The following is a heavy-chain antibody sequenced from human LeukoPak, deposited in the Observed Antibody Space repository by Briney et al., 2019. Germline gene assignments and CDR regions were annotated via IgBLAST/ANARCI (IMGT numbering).Heavy chain of an antibody. V-gene: IGHV3-11*06. CDR3: ARQGLYDSSDFWTFQH. D-gene: IGHD3/OR15-3a*01. J-gene: IGHJ1*01. CDR1: GFTFSDYY. Sequence: NPGGSLRLSCAASGFTFSDYYMSWLRQTPEKGLEWLSYISSSSGYKNYPASLKGRFTISRHNAKNSVYLQMTSLSPEDTAVYYCARQGLYDSSDFWTFQHWGQGTLVTVSS. CDR2: ISSSSGYK.